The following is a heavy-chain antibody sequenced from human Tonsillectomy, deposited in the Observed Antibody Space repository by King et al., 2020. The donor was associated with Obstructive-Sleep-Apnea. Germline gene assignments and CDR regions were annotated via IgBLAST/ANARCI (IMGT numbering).Heavy chain of an antibody. Sequence: QLQESGPGLVKPSQTLSLTCTVSGGSISSGGYYWRWIRQHPGKGLEWIGYIYYSGSTYYNPSLKSRVTISVDTSKNQFSLKLSSVTAADTAVYYCARVKRITMVRGVLDYWGQGTLVTVSS. J-gene: IGHJ4*02. V-gene: IGHV4-31*03. CDR2: IYYSGST. CDR1: GGSISSGGYY. CDR3: ARVKRITMVRGVLDY. D-gene: IGHD3-10*01.